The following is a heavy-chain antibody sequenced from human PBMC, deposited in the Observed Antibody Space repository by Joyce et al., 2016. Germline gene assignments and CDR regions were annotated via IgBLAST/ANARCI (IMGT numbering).Heavy chain of an antibody. J-gene: IGHJ4*02. Sequence: EVQLLESGGGLIQPGGSLRFSGAASGLRFSSYWMSWLRQTAGRGLECVAKIDQDGSEEYYVDSLQGRFTISRDNAENSLFLQMNNLRDEDTAVYYCARGYSTSSPGFWGQGTRVTVSS. D-gene: IGHD4-11*01. V-gene: IGHV3-7*04. CDR3: ARGYSTSSPGF. CDR2: IDQDGSEE. CDR1: GLRFSSYW.